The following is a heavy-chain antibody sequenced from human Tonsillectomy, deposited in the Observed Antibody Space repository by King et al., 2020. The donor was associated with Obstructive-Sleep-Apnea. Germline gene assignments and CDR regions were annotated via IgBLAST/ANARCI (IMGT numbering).Heavy chain of an antibody. D-gene: IGHD6-6*01. V-gene: IGHV4-31*03. CDR1: GGSISSGGYY. Sequence: QLQESGPGLVKPSETLSLTCTVSGGSISSGGYYWSWIRQHPGKGLEWIGYIYYSGSTYYNPSLKSRVTISVDTSKNPFSLKLSSVTAADTAVYYCARCQGSDYYYGMDVWGQGTTVTVSS. CDR3: ARCQGSDYYYGMDV. CDR2: IYYSGST. J-gene: IGHJ6*02.